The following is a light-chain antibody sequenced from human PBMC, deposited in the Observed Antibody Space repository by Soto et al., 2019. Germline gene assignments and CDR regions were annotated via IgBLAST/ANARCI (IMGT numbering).Light chain of an antibody. CDR3: QQYNSPWT. V-gene: IGKV1-5*01. CDR1: QSISRW. J-gene: IGKJ1*01. Sequence: DIQMTRSPSTLSASVGDRVTITCRVSQSISRWLAWYQQRAGKAPRLLISDASSLESGVPSRFSGSGSATEFTLTISSLQPDDFATYYSQQYNSPWTFGQGTKVEIX. CDR2: DAS.